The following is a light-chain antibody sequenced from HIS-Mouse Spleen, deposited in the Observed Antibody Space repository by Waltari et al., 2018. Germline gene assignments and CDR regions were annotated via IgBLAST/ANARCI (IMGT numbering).Light chain of an antibody. Sequence: SYVLTQPPSVSVAPGKTARITCWGNNLGRKSVHGYQQKPGQAPVLVVYDDSDRPSGIPERFSGSSSGTMATLTISGAQVEDEADYYCYSTDSSGNHRVFGGGTKLTVL. CDR1: NLGRKS. CDR3: YSTDSSGNHRV. CDR2: DDS. V-gene: IGLV3-21*01. J-gene: IGLJ2*01.